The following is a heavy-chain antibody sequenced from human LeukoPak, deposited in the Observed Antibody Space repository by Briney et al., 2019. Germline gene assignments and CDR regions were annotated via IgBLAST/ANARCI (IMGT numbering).Heavy chain of an antibody. J-gene: IGHJ5*02. CDR1: GGSISSYY. Sequence: SETLSLTCTVSGGSISSYYWSWIRQPPGKGLEWIGYIYYSGGTNYNPSLKSRVTISVDTSKNQFSLKLSSVTAADTAVYYCARAHNDDGWFDPWGQGTLVTVSS. V-gene: IGHV4-59*01. D-gene: IGHD1-1*01. CDR3: ARAHNDDGWFDP. CDR2: IYYSGGT.